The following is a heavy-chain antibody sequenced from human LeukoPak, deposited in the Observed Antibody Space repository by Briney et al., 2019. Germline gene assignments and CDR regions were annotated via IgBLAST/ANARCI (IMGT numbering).Heavy chain of an antibody. CDR1: DDSISDYY. CDR2: FYNSGRS. Sequence: PSETLSLTCTVSDDSISDYYRGWIRQPPGKGLEWIGYFYNSGRSTYNPSLKSRVTISADTSKNHFSLKLNSVTTADTAVYYCTRGAGWHIDYWGQGILVTVSS. J-gene: IGHJ4*02. CDR3: TRGAGWHIDY. V-gene: IGHV4-59*01. D-gene: IGHD2-21*01.